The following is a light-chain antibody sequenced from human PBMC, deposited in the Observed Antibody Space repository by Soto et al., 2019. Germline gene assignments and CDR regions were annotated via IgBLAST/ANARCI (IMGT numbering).Light chain of an antibody. CDR3: QQFNSYSIT. CDR1: QDIRGA. J-gene: IGKJ5*01. V-gene: IGKV1-13*02. CDR2: DVS. Sequence: AIQVTQSPSSLSASVGDRVTMTCRASQDIRGALAWYQQKSGKPPNLLIYDVSTLEGGVPSRFSGSGSGTEFTLTISSLQPEDFGTYYCQQFNSYSITFGHGTRLEIK.